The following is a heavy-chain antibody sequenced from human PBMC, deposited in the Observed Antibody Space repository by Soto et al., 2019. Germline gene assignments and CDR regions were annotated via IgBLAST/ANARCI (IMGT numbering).Heavy chain of an antibody. CDR1: GYTFTSYG. J-gene: IGHJ4*02. D-gene: IGHD2-15*01. CDR2: ISAYNGNT. Sequence: ASVKVSCKASGYTFTSYGISWVRQAPGQGLEWMGWISAYNGNTNYAQKLQGRVTMTTDTSTSTAYMELRSLRSDDTAVYYCARDRLPAVAGPRHDYWGRGTRVTVSS. CDR3: ARDRLPAVAGPRHDY. V-gene: IGHV1-18*01.